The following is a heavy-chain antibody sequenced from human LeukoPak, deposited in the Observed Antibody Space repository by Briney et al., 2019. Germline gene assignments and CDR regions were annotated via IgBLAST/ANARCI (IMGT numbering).Heavy chain of an antibody. CDR1: GFTFSSYA. V-gene: IGHV3-30*14. J-gene: IGHJ3*02. CDR3: ARASRVTMVRGVPYAFDI. Sequence: PGGSLRLSCAASGFTFSSYAMHWVRQAPGKGLEWVAVISYDGSNKYYADSVKGRFTISRDNSKNTLYLQMNSLRAEDTAVYYCARASRVTMVRGVPYAFDIWGQGTMVTVSS. CDR2: ISYDGSNK. D-gene: IGHD3-10*01.